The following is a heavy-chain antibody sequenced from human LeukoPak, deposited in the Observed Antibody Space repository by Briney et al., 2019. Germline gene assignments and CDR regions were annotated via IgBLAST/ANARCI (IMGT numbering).Heavy chain of an antibody. CDR3: ARVPDYYYYGMDV. CDR1: GYTFTRYG. V-gene: IGHV1-18*01. Sequence: ASVKVYCKASGYTFTRYGISWVRQAPGQGLEWMGWISAYNGNTNYAQKLQGRVTMTTDTSTSTAYMELRSLRSDDTAVYYCARVPDYYYYGMDVWGQGTTVTVSS. J-gene: IGHJ6*02. CDR2: ISAYNGNT.